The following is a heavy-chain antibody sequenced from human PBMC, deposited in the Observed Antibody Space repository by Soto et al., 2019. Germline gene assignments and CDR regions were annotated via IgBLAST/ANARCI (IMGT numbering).Heavy chain of an antibody. D-gene: IGHD3-10*01. CDR2: ISDSGGTT. CDR1: AFTFRDYA. V-gene: IGHV3-23*01. J-gene: IGHJ5*01. CDR3: AKDLRYYGSGPSGWFDS. Sequence: PGVSMRLSCAASAFTFRDYAMSWVLQAPGKVLQWVSGISDSGGTTYYAHSVKGRFAISRDNSKNTLYLQIKSLSPEDTAIYYFAKDLRYYGSGPSGWFDSWGQGTQVTVSS.